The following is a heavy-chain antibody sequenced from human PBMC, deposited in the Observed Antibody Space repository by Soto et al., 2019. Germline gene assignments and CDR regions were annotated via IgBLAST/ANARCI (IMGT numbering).Heavy chain of an antibody. Sequence: GGSLRLSCAASGFTFSSDSMNWVRQAPGNGLEWVSSIGTISTYIYYADPVKGRFTISRDNAKNSLYLQMNSPSNEDTVVYYCASPGWFAPWGQGTPVTVSS. CDR1: GFTFSSDS. J-gene: IGHJ5*02. CDR3: ASPGWFAP. V-gene: IGHV3-21*01. CDR2: IGTISTYI.